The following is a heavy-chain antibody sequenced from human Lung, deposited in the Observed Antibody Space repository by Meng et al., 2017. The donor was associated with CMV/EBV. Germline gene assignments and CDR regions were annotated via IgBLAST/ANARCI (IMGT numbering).Heavy chain of an antibody. CDR1: GYTFTSSS. Sequence: VHPGSELKKPWASVKVCSQGSGYTFTSSSMNWVRHAPGQGLEWMVWININTGNPTYAQGFTGRFVFSLDTSVSTAYLQIDSLKADDTAVYYCARGNGWRFDYWGQGTLVTVSS. CDR3: ARGNGWRFDY. J-gene: IGHJ4*02. CDR2: ININTGNP. D-gene: IGHD6-19*01. V-gene: IGHV7-4-1*01.